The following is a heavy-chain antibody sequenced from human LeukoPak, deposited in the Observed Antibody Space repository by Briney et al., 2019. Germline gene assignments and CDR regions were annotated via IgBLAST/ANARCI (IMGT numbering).Heavy chain of an antibody. V-gene: IGHV4-34*01. CDR2: INHSGGT. CDR3: ARDIAHSSGWGYSDY. D-gene: IGHD6-19*01. CDR1: GESFSGYY. J-gene: IGHJ4*02. Sequence: SETLSLTCAVFGESFSGYYWSWIRQPPGKGLEWIGRINHSGGTNYNPSLKSRVTISAGTSKNQLSLKVSSVTAADTAVYYCARDIAHSSGWGYSDYWGQGTLVTVSS.